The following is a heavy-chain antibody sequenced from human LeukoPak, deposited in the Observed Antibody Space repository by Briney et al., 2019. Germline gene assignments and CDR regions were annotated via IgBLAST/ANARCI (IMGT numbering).Heavy chain of an antibody. CDR2: IIPIFGTA. CDR3: ATGYSYGNELVY. J-gene: IGHJ4*02. V-gene: IGHV1-69*13. Sequence: SVKVSCKASGGTFSSYAISWVRQAPGQGLEWMGGIIPIFGTANYAQKFQGRVTITADESTSTAYMELSSLRSEDTAVYYCATGYSYGNELVYWGQGTLVTVSS. D-gene: IGHD5-18*01. CDR1: GGTFSSYA.